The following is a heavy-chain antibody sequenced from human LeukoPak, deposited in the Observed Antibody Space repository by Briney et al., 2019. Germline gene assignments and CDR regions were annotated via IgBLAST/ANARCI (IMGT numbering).Heavy chain of an antibody. CDR1: GFTFSSYA. J-gene: IGHJ6*02. Sequence: GGSLRLSCAASGFTFSSYAMHWVRQAPGKGLEWVAVISYDGSNKYYADSVKGRFTIARDNSKNTLYLQMNSLRAEDTAVYYCARDTSPDIVVVTGTHCYGMDVWGQGTTVTVSS. CDR3: ARDTSPDIVVVTGTHCYGMDV. D-gene: IGHD2-21*02. CDR2: ISYDGSNK. V-gene: IGHV3-30*04.